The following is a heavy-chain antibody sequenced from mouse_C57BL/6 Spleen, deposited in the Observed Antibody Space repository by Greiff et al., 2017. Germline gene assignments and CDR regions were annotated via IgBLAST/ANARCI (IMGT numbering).Heavy chain of an antibody. V-gene: IGHV1-72*01. CDR2: IDPNSGGT. D-gene: IGHD3-3*01. Sequence: QVQLQQSGAELVKPGASVKLSCKASGYTFTSYWMHWVKQRPGRGLEWIGRIDPNSGGTKYNEKFKSKATLTVDKPSSTAYLELSRLTSEDSAVYYCASGGRGGYYSIDYWGQGTSVTVSS. J-gene: IGHJ4*01. CDR1: GYTFTSYW. CDR3: ASGGRGGYYSIDY.